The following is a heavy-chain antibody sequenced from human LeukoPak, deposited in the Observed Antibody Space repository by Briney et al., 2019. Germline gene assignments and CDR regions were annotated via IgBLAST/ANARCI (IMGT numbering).Heavy chain of an antibody. CDR3: ARARDYGDPADFDY. CDR1: GSTFTSYG. V-gene: IGHV1-18*01. Sequence: ASVNVSCKASGSTFTSYGISWVRQAPGQGLELMGWISAYSGNTTYAQKLQGRVTMTTDTSTSTAYMELRSLRSDDTAVYYCARARDYGDPADFDYWGQGTLVTVSS. D-gene: IGHD4-17*01. CDR2: ISAYSGNT. J-gene: IGHJ4*02.